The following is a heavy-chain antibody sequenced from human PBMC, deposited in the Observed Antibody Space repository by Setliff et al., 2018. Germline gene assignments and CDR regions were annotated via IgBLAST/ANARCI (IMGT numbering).Heavy chain of an antibody. J-gene: IGHJ3*02. Sequence: GESLRLSCAASGFMFRGYLMAWVRQAPGKGLEWVASIRQDGFEKHYVDSVKGRFTISRDNGEDSMYLQMSSLRAEDTAVHYCTTVAIQIWSASGAFDIWGRGVLVTVSS. CDR1: GFMFRGYL. CDR2: IRQDGFEK. CDR3: TTVAIQIWSASGAFDI. V-gene: IGHV3-7*03. D-gene: IGHD5-18*01.